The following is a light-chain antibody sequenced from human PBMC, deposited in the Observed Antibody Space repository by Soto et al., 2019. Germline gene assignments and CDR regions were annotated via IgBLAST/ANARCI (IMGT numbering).Light chain of an antibody. CDR2: GVS. CDR3: SSYTSSSTLV. Sequence: QSVLTQPASVSGSPGQSITISCTGTNSDVGVYDFVSWYQHHPGKAPKLIIYGVSTRPSGVSNRFSGSKSGNMASLTISGLQAGDEADYYCSSYTSSSTLVFGTGTKLTVL. V-gene: IGLV2-14*03. CDR1: NSDVGVYDF. J-gene: IGLJ1*01.